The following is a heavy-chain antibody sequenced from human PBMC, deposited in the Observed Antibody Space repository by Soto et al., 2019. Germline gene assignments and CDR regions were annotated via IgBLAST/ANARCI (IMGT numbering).Heavy chain of an antibody. V-gene: IGHV4-31*03. CDR2: IYYSGST. CDR1: VGSISGYY. Sequence: PSETLSLTCTVSVGSISGYYWSWIRQHPGKGLEWIGYIYYSGSTYYNPSLKSRVTISVDTSKNQFSLKLSSVTAADTAVYYCAREPVIWGQGTLVTVS. D-gene: IGHD3-10*01. CDR3: AREPVI. J-gene: IGHJ4*02.